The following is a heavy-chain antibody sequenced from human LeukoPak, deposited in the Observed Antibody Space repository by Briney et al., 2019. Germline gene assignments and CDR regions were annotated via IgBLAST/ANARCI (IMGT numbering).Heavy chain of an antibody. CDR3: ARRSYSSGFRY. CDR1: GYSISSGHY. D-gene: IGHD6-19*01. CDR2: IYHSGRT. Sequence: PSETLSLTCAVSGYSISSGHYWGWIRQPPGKGLEWIGSIYHSGRTYYNPSLKSRVTISVDTSKNQFSLKLSSVTAADTAVYYCARRSYSSGFRYWGQGTLVTVSS. V-gene: IGHV4-38-2*01. J-gene: IGHJ4*02.